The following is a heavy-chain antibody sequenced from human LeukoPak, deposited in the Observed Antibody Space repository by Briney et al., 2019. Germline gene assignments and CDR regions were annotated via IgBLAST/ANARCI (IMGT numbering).Heavy chain of an antibody. J-gene: IGHJ6*02. CDR1: GFTFSSYA. CDR3: ARDQCSGGSRYSGSDYYYYYYGMDV. Sequence: GGSLRLSCAASGFTFSSYAMHWVRQAPGKGLEWVAVISYDGSNKYYADSVKGRFTISRDNSKNTLYLQMNSLRAEDTAVYYCARDQCSGGSRYSGSDYYYYYYGMDVWGQGTTVTVSS. D-gene: IGHD2-15*01. CDR2: ISYDGSNK. V-gene: IGHV3-30-3*01.